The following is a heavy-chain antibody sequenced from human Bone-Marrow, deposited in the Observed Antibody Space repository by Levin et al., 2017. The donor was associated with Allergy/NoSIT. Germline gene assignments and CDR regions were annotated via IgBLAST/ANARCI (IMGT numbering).Heavy chain of an antibody. CDR2: INYSGRT. D-gene: IGHD4-17*01. CDR1: GGSISSGDYY. V-gene: IGHV4-30-4*01. Sequence: SSETLSLTCSVSGGSISSGDYYWAWIRQPPGKGLECIGYINYSGRTYNNPSLRSRVSISVDTSKNQFSLKLTSVTAADTAVYYCARADYGDFIYYFDYWGQGTLVTVSS. CDR3: ARADYGDFIYYFDY. J-gene: IGHJ4*02.